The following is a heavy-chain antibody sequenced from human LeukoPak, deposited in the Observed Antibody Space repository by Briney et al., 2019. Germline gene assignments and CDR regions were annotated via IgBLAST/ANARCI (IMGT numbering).Heavy chain of an antibody. CDR1: GFTFSSYG. CDR2: IWSDSSHK. CDR3: ASAAGAFDM. J-gene: IGHJ3*02. D-gene: IGHD6-13*01. V-gene: IGHV3-33*01. Sequence: GGSLRLSCAASGFTFSSYGMHWVRQAPGKGLEWVAVIWSDSSHKYYADTMKGRCTISRDNSKNMVYLQMNSLRVDDTAVYYCASAAGAFDMWGQGTSVTVSS.